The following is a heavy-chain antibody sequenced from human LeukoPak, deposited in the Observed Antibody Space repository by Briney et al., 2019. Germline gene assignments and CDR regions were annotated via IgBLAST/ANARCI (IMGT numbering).Heavy chain of an antibody. D-gene: IGHD4-23*01. CDR3: VQDLRWKPSGN. CDR1: GFTFKNYG. Sequence: GGSLRLSCAASGFTFKNYGMSWVRQAPGKGLEWVSAISGSGVTTYYADPVKGRFTISRDNSNNTLSLLMNSLRAEDTAVYYCVQDLRWKPSGNWGQGTLVTVSS. V-gene: IGHV3-23*01. J-gene: IGHJ4*02. CDR2: ISGSGVTT.